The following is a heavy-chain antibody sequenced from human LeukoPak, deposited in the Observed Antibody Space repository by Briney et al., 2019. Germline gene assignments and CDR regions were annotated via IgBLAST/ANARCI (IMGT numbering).Heavy chain of an antibody. CDR1: GYTFTSYG. CDR2: VNTYSGNT. Sequence: ASVKVSCKASGYTFTSYGMSWVRQAPGQGLEWLGWVNTYSGNTNYAQKIQGRVTMTRDTSTSTAYMELRSLRSEDTAVYYCASILGDYYYDSSGSSDAFDIWGQGTMVTVSS. CDR3: ASILGDYYYDSSGSSDAFDI. D-gene: IGHD3-22*01. J-gene: IGHJ3*02. V-gene: IGHV1-18*01.